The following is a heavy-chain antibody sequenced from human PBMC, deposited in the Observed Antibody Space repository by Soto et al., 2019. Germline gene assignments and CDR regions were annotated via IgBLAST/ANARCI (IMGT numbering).Heavy chain of an antibody. CDR3: ADSWLPSSY. Sequence: PGGSLRLSCAVSGITFGNYWMHWVRQAPGKELVWGSRVSPDGRTATYADSLKGRFTISRANAQSTLYLQMNSPRAEDTAVYYCADSWLPSSYWGRGPLVTVS. CDR1: GITFGNYW. V-gene: IGHV3-74*01. D-gene: IGHD5-12*01. J-gene: IGHJ4*02. CDR2: VSPDGRTA.